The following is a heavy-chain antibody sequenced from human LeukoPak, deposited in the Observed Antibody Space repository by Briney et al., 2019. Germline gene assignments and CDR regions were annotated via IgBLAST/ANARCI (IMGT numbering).Heavy chain of an antibody. D-gene: IGHD4-17*01. V-gene: IGHV4-34*01. CDR1: GGSFSGYY. CDR2: INHSGST. CDR3: ARTTDLGYFDL. Sequence: SETLSLTCAVYGGSFSGYYWSWIRQPPGKGLEWIGEINHSGSTYYNPSLKSRVTISVDTSKNQFSLKLSSVTAADTAVYYCARTTDLGYFDLWGRGTLVTVSS. J-gene: IGHJ2*01.